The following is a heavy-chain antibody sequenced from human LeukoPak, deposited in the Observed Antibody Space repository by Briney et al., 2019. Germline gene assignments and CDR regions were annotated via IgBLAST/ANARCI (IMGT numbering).Heavy chain of an antibody. Sequence: GGSLRLSCAASGFTFSSYAMSWVRQAPGKGLEWVSAISGSGGSTYYADSVKGRFTISRDNSKNTLYLQMNSLRAEDAAVYYCAKHPITMVRGAVDLWGQGTLVTVSS. CDR3: AKHPITMVRGAVDL. CDR2: ISGSGGST. J-gene: IGHJ5*02. V-gene: IGHV3-23*01. CDR1: GFTFSSYA. D-gene: IGHD3-10*01.